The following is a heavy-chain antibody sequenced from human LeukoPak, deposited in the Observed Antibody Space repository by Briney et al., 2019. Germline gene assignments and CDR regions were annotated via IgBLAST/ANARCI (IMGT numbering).Heavy chain of an antibody. D-gene: IGHD6-13*01. J-gene: IGHJ4*02. CDR2: ISAYNGNT. Sequence: ASVKVSCKASGYTFTSYGISWVRQAPGQGLEWMGWISAYNGNTNYAQKPQGRVTMTTDTSTSTAYMELRSLRSDDTAVYYCARVDRRSGIAAAAHFDYWGQGTLVTVSS. V-gene: IGHV1-18*01. CDR3: ARVDRRSGIAAAAHFDY. CDR1: GYTFTSYG.